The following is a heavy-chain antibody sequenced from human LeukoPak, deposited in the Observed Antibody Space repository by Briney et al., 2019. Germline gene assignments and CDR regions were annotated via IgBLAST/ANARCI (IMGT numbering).Heavy chain of an antibody. CDR3: AGGTGFIIKD. D-gene: IGHD3-9*01. J-gene: IGHJ4*02. CDR1: GFTFSSYA. CDR2: IKQDGSEK. V-gene: IGHV3-7*03. Sequence: PGGSLRLSCAASGFTFSSYAMHWVRQAPGKGLEWVANIKQDGSEKNYVDSVKGRFTISRDNAKNSLYLQMNNLRVEDTATYYCAGGTGFIIKDWGQGTLVTVSS.